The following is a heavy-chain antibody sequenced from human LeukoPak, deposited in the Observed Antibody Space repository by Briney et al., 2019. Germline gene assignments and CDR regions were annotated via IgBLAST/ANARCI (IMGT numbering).Heavy chain of an antibody. V-gene: IGHV3-30*14. CDR1: GFTFSSYA. D-gene: IGHD5-18*01. Sequence: QPGGSLRLSCAASGFTFSSYAMHWVRQAPGKGLEWVAVISYDGSNKYYADSVKGRFTISRDNSKNTLYLQMNSLRAEDTAVYYCARDDTAMVMRWGQGTLVTVSS. J-gene: IGHJ4*02. CDR2: ISYDGSNK. CDR3: ARDDTAMVMR.